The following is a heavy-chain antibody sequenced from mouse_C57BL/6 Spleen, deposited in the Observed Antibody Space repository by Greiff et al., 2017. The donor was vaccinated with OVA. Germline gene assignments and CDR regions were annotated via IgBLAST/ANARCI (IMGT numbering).Heavy chain of an antibody. J-gene: IGHJ2*01. Sequence: QVQLQQPGAELVRPGSSVKLSCKASGYTFTSYWMHWVKQRPIQGLEWIGNIDPSDSETHYNQKFKDKATLTVDKSSSTAYMQLSSLTSEDSAVYYCARGGTAQAMYYFDYWGQGTTLTVSS. V-gene: IGHV1-52*01. D-gene: IGHD3-2*02. CDR3: ARGGTAQAMYYFDY. CDR2: IDPSDSET. CDR1: GYTFTSYW.